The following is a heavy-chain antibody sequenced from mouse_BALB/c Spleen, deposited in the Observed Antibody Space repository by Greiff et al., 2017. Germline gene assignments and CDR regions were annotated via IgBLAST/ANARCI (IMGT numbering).Heavy chain of an antibody. CDR3: AREVIYYGYDVGEGYAMDY. D-gene: IGHD2-2*01. Sequence: EVKLVESGGGLVQPGGSRKLSCAASGFTFSDYGMAWVRQAPGKGPEWVAFISNLAYSIYYADTVTGRFTISRENAKNTLYLEMSSLRSEDTAMYYCAREVIYYGYDVGEGYAMDYWGQGTSVTVSS. CDR2: ISNLAYSI. J-gene: IGHJ4*01. V-gene: IGHV5-15*02. CDR1: GFTFSDYG.